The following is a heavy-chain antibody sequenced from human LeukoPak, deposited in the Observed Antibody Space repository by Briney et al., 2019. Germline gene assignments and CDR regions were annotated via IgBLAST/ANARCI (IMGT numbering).Heavy chain of an antibody. CDR3: ARGIAVTGLDH. Sequence: VASVKVSFKASGGTFSNYAIHWVRQAPGQGLEWMGGIIPIFATTNYAQKFQGRVTVTADESTSTAYMDLSSLISEDTAVYYCARGIAVTGLDHWGQGTLVTVSS. D-gene: IGHD6-19*01. CDR2: IIPIFATT. V-gene: IGHV1-69*01. J-gene: IGHJ4*02. CDR1: GGTFSNYA.